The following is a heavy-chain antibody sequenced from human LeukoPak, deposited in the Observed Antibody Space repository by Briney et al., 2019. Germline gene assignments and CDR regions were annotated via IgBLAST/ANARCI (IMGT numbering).Heavy chain of an antibody. CDR1: GGSISSDDHY. CDR2: IYYSGNT. D-gene: IGHD1-26*01. CDR3: ARPMGVGALHAFDI. V-gene: IGHV4-39*07. Sequence: SETLSLTCTASGGSISSDDHYWGWIRRPPGKGLEWIGSIYYSGNTYYNPSLQSRVIISVDPSKNQFSLKLSSVTASDTAVYYCARPMGVGALHAFDIWGQGTMVTVSS. J-gene: IGHJ3*02.